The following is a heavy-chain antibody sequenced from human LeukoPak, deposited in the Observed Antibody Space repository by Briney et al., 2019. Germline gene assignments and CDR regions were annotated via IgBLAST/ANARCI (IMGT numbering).Heavy chain of an antibody. D-gene: IGHD1-26*01. CDR1: GYTFTSYG. J-gene: IGHJ6*03. Sequence: SVKVSCKASGYTFTSYGISWVRQAPGQGLEWMGGIIPIFGTANYAQKFQGRVTIIADESTSTAYMELSSLRSEDTAVYYCARASGTEGGYYYYYYMDVWGKGTTVTVSS. CDR2: IIPIFGTA. V-gene: IGHV1-69*13. CDR3: ARASGTEGGYYYYYYMDV.